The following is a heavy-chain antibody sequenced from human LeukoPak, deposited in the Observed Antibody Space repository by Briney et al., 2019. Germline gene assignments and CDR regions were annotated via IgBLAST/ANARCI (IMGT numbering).Heavy chain of an antibody. CDR3: ARDLSFSPDY. V-gene: IGHV3-74*01. CDR2: ISPAGDLA. J-gene: IGHJ4*02. CDR1: GFTFSRSW. Sequence: PGGSLRLSCAASGFTFSRSWMHWVHQDPGKGLVWVSHISPAGDLANYADSVEGRFIISRDNAKNKLFLQMNSLRAEDTAVYYCARDLSFSPDYWGQGALVTVSS.